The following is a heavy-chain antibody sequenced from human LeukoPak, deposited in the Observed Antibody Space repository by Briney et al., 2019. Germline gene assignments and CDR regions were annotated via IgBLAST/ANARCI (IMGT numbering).Heavy chain of an antibody. CDR1: GGSVSSGSYY. V-gene: IGHV4-61*01. D-gene: IGHD3-10*01. CDR3: ARDHFGSLDS. CDR2: IYYSGST. J-gene: IGHJ4*02. Sequence: SETLSLTCTVSGGSVSSGSYYWSWIRQLPGKGLEWIGYIYYSGSTNYNPSLKRRVTISVDTSKNQFSLTLTSVTAADTAVYFCARDHFGSLDSWGQGILVTVSS.